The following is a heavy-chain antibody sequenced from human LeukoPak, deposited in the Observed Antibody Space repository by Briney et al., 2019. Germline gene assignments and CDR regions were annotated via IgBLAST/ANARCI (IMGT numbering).Heavy chain of an antibody. Sequence: PGGSLRLSCAASGFTFSSYAMHWVRQAPGKGLEWVAVISYDGSNKYYADSVKGRFTISRDNSKNTLYLQMNSLRAEDTAVYYCASEAAAVPHSYYYYGMDVGGQGTTVTVSS. CDR2: ISYDGSNK. D-gene: IGHD6-13*01. CDR1: GFTFSSYA. CDR3: ASEAAAVPHSYYYYGMDV. J-gene: IGHJ6*02. V-gene: IGHV3-30*04.